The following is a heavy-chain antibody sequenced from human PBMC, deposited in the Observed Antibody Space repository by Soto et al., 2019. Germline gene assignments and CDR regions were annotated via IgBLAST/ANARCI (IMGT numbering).Heavy chain of an antibody. CDR3: AKDQWTKLRYFDY. CDR1: GGSFSGYY. V-gene: IGHV4-34*01. Sequence: SETLSLTCAVYGGSFSGYYWSWIRQPPGKGLEWIGEINHSGSTNYNPSLKSRVTISVDTSKNQFSLKLSSVTAADTAVYYCAKDQWTKLRYFDYWGQGTLVTVSS. D-gene: IGHD6-19*01. CDR2: INHSGST. J-gene: IGHJ4*02.